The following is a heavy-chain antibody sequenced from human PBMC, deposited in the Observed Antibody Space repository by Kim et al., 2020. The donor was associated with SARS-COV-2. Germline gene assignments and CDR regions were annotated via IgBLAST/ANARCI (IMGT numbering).Heavy chain of an antibody. D-gene: IGHD1-20*01. CDR1: GGSFSNYY. CDR2: IYHSGST. CDR3: ARALPLIRTGISRTRGFDY. V-gene: IGHV4-34*01. Sequence: SETLSLTCAVYGGSFSNYYWSWIRQPPGKGLEWIGEIYHSGSTNYNPSLKSRVTISVDTSKNQFSLQLSSVTAADTAVYYCARALPLIRTGISRTRGFDYWGQGTLVTVSS. J-gene: IGHJ4*02.